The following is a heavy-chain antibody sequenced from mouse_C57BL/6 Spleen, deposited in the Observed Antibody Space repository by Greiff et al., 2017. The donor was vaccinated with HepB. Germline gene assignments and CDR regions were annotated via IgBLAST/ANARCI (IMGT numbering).Heavy chain of an antibody. D-gene: IGHD1-1*02. CDR2: IDPETGGT. V-gene: IGHV1-15*01. CDR1: GYTFTDYE. CDR3: TRYGGDY. Sequence: VQRVESGAELVRPGASVTLSCKASGYTFTDYEMHWVKQTPVHGLEWIGAIDPETGGTAYNQKFKGKAILTADKSSSTAYMELRSLTSEDSAVYYCTRYGGDYWGQGTTLTVSS. J-gene: IGHJ2*01.